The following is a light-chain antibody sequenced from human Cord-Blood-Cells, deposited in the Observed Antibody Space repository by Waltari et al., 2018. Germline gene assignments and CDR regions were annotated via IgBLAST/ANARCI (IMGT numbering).Light chain of an antibody. CDR1: QSISSY. CDR3: QQSYSTPWT. J-gene: IGKJ1*01. Sequence: QLTQSPSSRSGSIGNRVTITCRASQSISSYLNWYQQKPGKAPKLLIYAASSLQSGVPSRFSGSGSGTDFTLTISSLQPEDFATYYCQQSYSTPWTFGQGTKVEIK. V-gene: IGKV1-39*01. CDR2: AAS.